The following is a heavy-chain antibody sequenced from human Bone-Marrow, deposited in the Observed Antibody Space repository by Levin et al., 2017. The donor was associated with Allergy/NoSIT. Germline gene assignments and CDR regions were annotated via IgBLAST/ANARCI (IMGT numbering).Heavy chain of an antibody. V-gene: IGHV4-34*01. Sequence: SQTLSLTCAVYGGSFSGYYWSWLRQPPGKGLEWIGEINHSGSTNYNPSLKSRVTISVDTSKNQFSLKLSSVTAADTAVYYCASYSLTYYDILTGSRGNWFDPWGQGTLVTVSS. J-gene: IGHJ5*02. CDR2: INHSGST. CDR1: GGSFSGYY. D-gene: IGHD3-9*01. CDR3: ASYSLTYYDILTGSRGNWFDP.